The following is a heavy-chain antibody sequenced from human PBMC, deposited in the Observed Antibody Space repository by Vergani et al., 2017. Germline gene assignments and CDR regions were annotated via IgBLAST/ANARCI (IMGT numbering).Heavy chain of an antibody. J-gene: IGHJ3*02. Sequence: QVQLVQSGAEVKKPGSSVKVSCKASGGTFSSYTISWVRQAPGQGLEWMGRIIPILGIANYVQKFQGRVTITADKSTSTAYMELSSLRSEDTAVYYCASPATGYSSSDAFDIWGQGTMVTVSS. CDR3: ASPATGYSSSDAFDI. CDR1: GGTFSSYT. V-gene: IGHV1-69*02. D-gene: IGHD6-19*01. CDR2: IIPILGIA.